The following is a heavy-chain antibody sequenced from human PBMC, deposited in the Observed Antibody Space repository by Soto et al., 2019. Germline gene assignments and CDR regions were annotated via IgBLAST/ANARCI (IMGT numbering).Heavy chain of an antibody. V-gene: IGHV4-34*01. CDR3: ARGRKRCTNVVCYRGWSVP. CDR1: GESFSGYY. J-gene: IGHJ5*02. CDR2: INHSGST. D-gene: IGHD2-8*01. Sequence: SETLSLTCAVYGESFSGYYWSWIRQPPGKGLEWIGEINHSGSTNYNPSLKSRVTISVDTSKNQFSLKLSSVTAADTAVYYCARGRKRCTNVVCYRGWSVPWGQGILVTVSS.